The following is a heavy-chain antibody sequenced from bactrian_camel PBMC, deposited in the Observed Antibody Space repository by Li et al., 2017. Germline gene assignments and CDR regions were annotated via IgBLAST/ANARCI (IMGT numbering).Heavy chain of an antibody. D-gene: IGHD2*01. CDR1: PRAYETWC. J-gene: IGHJ6*01. CDR3: AARGPYCYTKLSVRDFTY. V-gene: IGHV3S53*01. Sequence: HVQLVESGGASVQAGGSLRLSCEWYPRAYETWCMYWFRQVPGKEREGVAGIDTEGSTNYADSVLGRFTISKVNAEKTLYLQMNNLKPEDSATYYCAARGPYCYTKLSVRDFTYWGQGTQVTVS. CDR2: IDTEGST.